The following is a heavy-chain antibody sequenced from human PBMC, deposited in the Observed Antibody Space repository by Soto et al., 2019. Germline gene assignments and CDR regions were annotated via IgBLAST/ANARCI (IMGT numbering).Heavy chain of an antibody. CDR1: GGSISSSSYY. V-gene: IGHV4-39*01. D-gene: IGHD4-17*01. CDR2: IYYSGST. CDR3: ARRGYGDYSDY. Sequence: SETLSLTCTVSGGSISSSSYYWGWIRQPPGKGLEWIGSIYYSGSTYYNPSLKSRVTISVDTSKNQFSLKLSSVTAADTAVYYCARRGYGDYSDYWGQGTLVTVS. J-gene: IGHJ4*02.